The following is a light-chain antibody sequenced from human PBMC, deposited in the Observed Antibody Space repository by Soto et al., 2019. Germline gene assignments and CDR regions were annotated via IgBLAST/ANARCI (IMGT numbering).Light chain of an antibody. J-gene: IGKJ1*01. V-gene: IGKV3-15*01. CDR1: QSVSSK. CDR2: AAS. Sequence: EILMTQSPATLSVSPGERVTLSCRASQSVSSKLAWYQQRPGQAPGLLIYAASTRATGVPSRFSGSGSGTEFIFTISSLQSEDNALYYCQQYYNWQPRFGQGTKVEIK. CDR3: QQYYNWQPR.